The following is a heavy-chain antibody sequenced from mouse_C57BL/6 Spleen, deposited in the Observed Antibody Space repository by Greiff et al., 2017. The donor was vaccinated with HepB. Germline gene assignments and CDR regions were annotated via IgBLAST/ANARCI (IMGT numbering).Heavy chain of an antibody. V-gene: IGHV1-52*01. CDR2: IDPSDSET. Sequence: VQLQQPGAELVRPGSSVKLSCKASGYTFTSYWMHWVKQRPIQGLEWIGNIDPSDSETHYNQKFKDKATLTVDKSSSTAYMQLSSLTSEDSAVYYCAREVYDGYYFDYWGQGTTLTVSS. D-gene: IGHD2-3*01. CDR3: AREVYDGYYFDY. CDR1: GYTFTSYW. J-gene: IGHJ2*01.